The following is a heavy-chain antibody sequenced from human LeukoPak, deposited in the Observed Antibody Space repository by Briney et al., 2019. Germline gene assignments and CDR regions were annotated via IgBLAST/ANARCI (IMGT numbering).Heavy chain of an antibody. Sequence: GGSLRLSCAASGFTFSSYAMHWVRQAPGKGLGWVAVISYDGSNKYYADSVKGRFTISRDNSKNTLYLQMNSLRAEDTAVYYCARGMVRGGDSPDYWGQGTLVTVSS. CDR1: GFTFSSYA. D-gene: IGHD3-10*01. J-gene: IGHJ4*02. V-gene: IGHV3-30-3*01. CDR3: ARGMVRGGDSPDY. CDR2: ISYDGSNK.